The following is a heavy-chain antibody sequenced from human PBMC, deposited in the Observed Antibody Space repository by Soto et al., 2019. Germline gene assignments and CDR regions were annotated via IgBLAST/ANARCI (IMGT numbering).Heavy chain of an antibody. J-gene: IGHJ6*02. V-gene: IGHV3-30-3*01. CDR1: VLSFCSYS. Sequence: PWVSXRLSCTSSVLSFCSYSGQWLRHTPGKGRVLVAVISYDGSNKYYADSVKGRSTVSRDSPKNTLFFKTNSLNTQEKAVYYCAPAPPRGIADTGTWGYGMEVCGPGTTVTVSS. D-gene: IGHD6-13*01. CDR3: APAPPRGIADTGTWGYGMEV. CDR2: ISYDGSNK.